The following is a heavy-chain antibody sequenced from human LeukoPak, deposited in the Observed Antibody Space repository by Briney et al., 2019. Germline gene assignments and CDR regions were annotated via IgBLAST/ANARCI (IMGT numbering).Heavy chain of an antibody. V-gene: IGHV1-24*01. CDR1: GYTLTELS. CDR2: FDPEDGET. D-gene: IGHD4-17*01. CDR3: ARVGATGRRYYYYMDV. J-gene: IGHJ6*03. Sequence: ASVKVSCKVSGYTLTELSMHWVRQAPGKGLEWMGGFDPEDGETIYAQKFQGRVTITRNTSISTAYMELSSLRSEDTAVYYCARVGATGRRYYYYMDVWGKGTTVTVSS.